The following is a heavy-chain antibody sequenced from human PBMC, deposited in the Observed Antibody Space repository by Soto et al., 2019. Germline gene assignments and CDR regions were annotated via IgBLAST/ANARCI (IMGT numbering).Heavy chain of an antibody. V-gene: IGHV1-46*01. D-gene: IGHD3-10*01. CDR2: IYPSFHSP. CDR3: ARAQVSGTIEIGFSV. CDR1: GDTFSHYY. J-gene: IGHJ3*01. Sequence: QVQLVQSGAEVKKPGASVKISCKTSGDTFSHYYMHWVRQARGQGLEWMSIIYPSFHSPTYSHNFQGRLTVTSDASTLTVYMELSSLKSEDTAVYYCARAQVSGTIEIGFSVWGQGTLVTVAS.